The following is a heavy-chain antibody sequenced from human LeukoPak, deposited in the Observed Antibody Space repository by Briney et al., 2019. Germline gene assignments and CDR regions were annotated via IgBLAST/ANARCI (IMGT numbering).Heavy chain of an antibody. V-gene: IGHV1-18*01. CDR1: GYTFTTYE. J-gene: IGHJ4*02. CDR2: INTRNGNA. Sequence: AASVKVSCKASGYTFTTYEIIWVRQAPGQGLEWMGWINTRNGNANYAHQLQGRVTMTTDTSTSTSYMERASLRFDDTAIYYCARNHLGLGLWGQGTLVTVSS. D-gene: IGHD3-16*01. CDR3: ARNHLGLGL.